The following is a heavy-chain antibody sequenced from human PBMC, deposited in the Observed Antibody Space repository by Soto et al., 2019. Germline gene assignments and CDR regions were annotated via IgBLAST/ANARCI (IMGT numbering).Heavy chain of an antibody. V-gene: IGHV4-39*01. D-gene: IGHD3-10*01. J-gene: IGHJ2*01. CDR1: GGSINSNNYY. CDR3: ARHVGSGSYADWDFDI. CDR2: IYYSGYT. Sequence: PSETLSLTCIVSGGSINSNNYYWGWIRQPPGKGLEWIGSIYYSGYTYYNPSLKSRITTSLDTSKNQVSLKLSSVTAADTAVYYCARHVGSGSYADWDFDIWGRGTLVTVSS.